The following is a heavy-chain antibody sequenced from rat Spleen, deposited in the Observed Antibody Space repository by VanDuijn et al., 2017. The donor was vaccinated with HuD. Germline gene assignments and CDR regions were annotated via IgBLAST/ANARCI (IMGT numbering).Heavy chain of an antibody. CDR2: ISTSGSRT. D-gene: IGHD1-2*01. V-gene: IGHV5-25*01. J-gene: IGHJ4*01. CDR3: ARQAIAAPMDA. CDR1: GFTFSNNY. Sequence: EVQLVESGGGLVQPGRSLKLSCAASGFTFSNNYMAWVRQAPKKGLEWVATISTSGSRTYYPDSVKGRFTISRDNAKSSLYLQMNSLKSEDTATYYCARQAIAAPMDAWGQGASVTVSS.